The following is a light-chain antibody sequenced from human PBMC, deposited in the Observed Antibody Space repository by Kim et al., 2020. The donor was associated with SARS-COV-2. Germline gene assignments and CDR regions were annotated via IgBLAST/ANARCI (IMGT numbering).Light chain of an antibody. Sequence: SSELTQDPAVSVALGQTVRITCQGDSLRTYYAIWYQQKPGQAPFLVHYGKNNRPSRIPDRFSGSNSGNTASLTINAAQAEAEADQYCNSRESDDNGVVGG. CDR2: GKN. V-gene: IGLV3-19*01. CDR3: NSRESDDNGV. CDR1: SLRTYY. J-gene: IGLJ2*01.